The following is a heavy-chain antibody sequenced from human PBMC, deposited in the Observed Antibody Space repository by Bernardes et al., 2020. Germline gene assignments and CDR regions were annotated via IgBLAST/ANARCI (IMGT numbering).Heavy chain of an antibody. CDR2: ISISISAI. D-gene: IGHD3-22*01. J-gene: IGHJ4*02. V-gene: IGHV3-48*02. CDR1: GFSFRSDA. Sequence: GGSLRLSCAASGFSFRSDAMNWVRQAPGKGLEWVSYISISISAIYYADSVRGRFTVSRDNAKNSLYLQMNSLRDDDTAVYYCARVVENSSAYYSTPFDYWGQGTLVTVSS. CDR3: ARVVENSSAYYSTPFDY.